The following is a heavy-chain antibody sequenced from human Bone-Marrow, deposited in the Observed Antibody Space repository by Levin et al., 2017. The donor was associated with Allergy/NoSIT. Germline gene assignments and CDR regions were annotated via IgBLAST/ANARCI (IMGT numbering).Heavy chain of an antibody. CDR3: AGNSSRSYWVDP. J-gene: IGHJ5*02. Sequence: TLSLTCTFSGFSFSTSGVGVGWIRQPPGKALEWLALIYWDADKRYSPSLKSRLTITKDTSKNQVVLTMTNMDPVDTATYYCAGNSSRSYWVDPWGQGTLVTVSS. CDR1: GFSFSTSGVG. CDR2: IYWDADK. D-gene: IGHD6-13*01. V-gene: IGHV2-5*02.